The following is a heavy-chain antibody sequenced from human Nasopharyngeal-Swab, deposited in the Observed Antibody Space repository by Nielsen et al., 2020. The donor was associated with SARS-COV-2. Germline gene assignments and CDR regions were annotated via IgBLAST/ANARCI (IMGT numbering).Heavy chain of an antibody. D-gene: IGHD3-10*01. J-gene: IGHJ4*02. CDR3: ARDADYYGSGSYLGY. V-gene: IGHV3-11*04. CDR1: GFTFSDHY. Sequence: GGSLRLSCAASGFTFSDHYMSWICQAPGKGLEWVSYISSSGSTIYYADSVKGRFTISRDNAKNSLYLQMNSLRAEDTAVYYCARDADYYGSGSYLGYWGQGTLVTVSS. CDR2: ISSSGSTI.